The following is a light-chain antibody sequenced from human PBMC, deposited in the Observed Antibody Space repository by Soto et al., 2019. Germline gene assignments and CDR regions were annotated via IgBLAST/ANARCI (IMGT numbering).Light chain of an antibody. CDR1: SSDVGGYNY. CDR2: EVS. V-gene: IGLV2-14*01. Sequence: QSALTQPASVSGSPGQSITISCTGTSSDVGGYNYVSWYQQHPGKAPKLMIYEVSDRPSGVSTRFSGSKSGNTASLTISGLQPEDEGDYYCSSYTDRNNLVFGTGTKVTVL. CDR3: SSYTDRNNLV. J-gene: IGLJ1*01.